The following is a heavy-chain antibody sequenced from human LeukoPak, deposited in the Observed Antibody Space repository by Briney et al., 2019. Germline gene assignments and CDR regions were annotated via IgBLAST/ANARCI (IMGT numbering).Heavy chain of an antibody. CDR1: GYTLTELS. CDR3: ATSHNWNYLY. J-gene: IGHJ4*02. D-gene: IGHD1-7*01. CDR2: FDPEDGET. Sequence: ASVKVSCKVSGYTLTELSMHWVRQAPGKGLEWIGGFDPEDGETIYAHKFQGRVSMTEDTSTDTAYMELSSLRSEDTAVYYCATSHNWNYLYWGQGTLVTVSS. V-gene: IGHV1-24*01.